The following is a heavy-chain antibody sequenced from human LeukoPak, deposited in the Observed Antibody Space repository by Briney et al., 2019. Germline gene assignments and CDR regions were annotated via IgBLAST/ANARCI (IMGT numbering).Heavy chain of an antibody. V-gene: IGHV4-61*01. D-gene: IGHD2-2*02. J-gene: IGHJ6*02. CDR1: GGSVSSGSYY. Sequence: SETLSLTCTVSGGSVSSGSYYWSWVRQPPGKGLEWIGYIYYSGSTNYNPSLKSRVTISVDTSKNQFSLKLSSVTAADTAVYYCASLALPAAIDDHYYYGMDVWGQGTTVTVSS. CDR2: IYYSGST. CDR3: ASLALPAAIDDHYYYGMDV.